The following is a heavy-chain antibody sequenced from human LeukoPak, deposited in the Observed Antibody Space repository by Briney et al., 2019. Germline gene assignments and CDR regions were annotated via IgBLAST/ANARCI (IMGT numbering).Heavy chain of an antibody. J-gene: IGHJ4*02. CDR3: ARAMEYSSGWFDY. CDR2: IYSGGST. CDR1: GFTVSSNY. V-gene: IGHV3-66*01. Sequence: PGGSLRLSCAASGFTVSSNYMSWVRQAPGKGLEWVSVIYSGGSTYYADSVKGRFTISRDNSKNTLYLQMNSLRAEDTAVYYCARAMEYSSGWFDYWGQGTLATVSS. D-gene: IGHD6-19*01.